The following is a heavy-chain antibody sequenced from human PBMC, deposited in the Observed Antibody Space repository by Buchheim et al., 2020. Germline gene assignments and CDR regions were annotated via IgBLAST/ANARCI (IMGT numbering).Heavy chain of an antibody. V-gene: IGHV3-23*01. CDR2: ISGSGGST. D-gene: IGHD2-2*01. CDR3: AKGRVCSSTSCYFFDY. J-gene: IGHJ4*02. CDR1: GITFSNYT. Sequence: EVQLLESGGGLVQPGGSLRLSCAASGITFSNYTMSWVRQAPGKGLEWVSAISGSGGSTYYADSVKGRFTISRDNSKNTLYLQMNSLRAEDTAVYYCAKGRVCSSTSCYFFDYWGQGTL.